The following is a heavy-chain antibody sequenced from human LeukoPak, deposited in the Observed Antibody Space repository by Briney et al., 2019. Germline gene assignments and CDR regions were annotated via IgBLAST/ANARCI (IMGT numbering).Heavy chain of an antibody. CDR2: ISGTSGST. CDR3: AKGLTGGEYSSSWFDY. D-gene: IGHD6-13*01. Sequence: PGGSLRLSCAASGFIFSSYAMSWVRQAPGKGLVWGSVISGTSGSTYYADSVKGRFTISRDNSKNTLYLEMNSLRAEDTAVYYCAKGLTGGEYSSSWFDYWGQGTLVTVSS. V-gene: IGHV3-23*01. J-gene: IGHJ4*02. CDR1: GFIFSSYA.